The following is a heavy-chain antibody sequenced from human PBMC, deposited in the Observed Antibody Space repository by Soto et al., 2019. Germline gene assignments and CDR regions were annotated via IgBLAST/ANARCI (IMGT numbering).Heavy chain of an antibody. D-gene: IGHD1-26*01. V-gene: IGHV1-69*01. J-gene: IGHJ6*02. CDR1: GGTFSSYA. CDR3: ARDLVGGSSAYYYSMDV. Sequence: QVQLVQSGAEVKKPGSSVKVSCKVSGGTFSSYAISWVRQAPGQGLQWMGGIIPISGTADYAQKFQGRVTIVADEFTNTAYMELSSLRSEDTDVYYCARDLVGGSSAYYYSMDVWGQGTTVTVSS. CDR2: IIPISGTA.